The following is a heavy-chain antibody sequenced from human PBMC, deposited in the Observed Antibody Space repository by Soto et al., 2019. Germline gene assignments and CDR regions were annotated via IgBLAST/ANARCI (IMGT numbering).Heavy chain of an antibody. D-gene: IGHD5-18*01. CDR3: ARGDTAMVIDY. J-gene: IGHJ4*02. CDR2: INSAGTTT. Sequence: PGGSLRLSCAASGLTFSIYWMHWVRQAPGKGLVWVSRINSAGTTTTYTDSMKGRFTISRDNAKNTLYLQMNSLRAEDTAVYYCARGDTAMVIDYWGQGTQVTVSS. V-gene: IGHV3-74*01. CDR1: GLTFSIYW.